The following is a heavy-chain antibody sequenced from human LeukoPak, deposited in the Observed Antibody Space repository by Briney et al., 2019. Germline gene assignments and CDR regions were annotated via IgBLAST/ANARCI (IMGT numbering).Heavy chain of an antibody. V-gene: IGHV4-59*01. D-gene: IGHD3-3*01. CDR3: ARVSGFWSGYPNWFDP. Sequence: SETLSLTCTVSGGSISSYYWNWIRQPPGKGLEWIGYIYYSGSTNYNPSLKSRVTISVDTSKNQFSLKLSSVTAADTAVYYCARVSGFWSGYPNWFDPWGQGTLVTVSS. J-gene: IGHJ5*02. CDR2: IYYSGST. CDR1: GGSISSYY.